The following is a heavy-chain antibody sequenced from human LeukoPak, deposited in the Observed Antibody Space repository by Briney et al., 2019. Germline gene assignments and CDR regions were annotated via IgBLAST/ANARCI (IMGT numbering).Heavy chain of an antibody. CDR2: IYPSGST. J-gene: IGHJ4*02. D-gene: IGHD3-22*01. Sequence: SETLSLTCCVSGGSISSRIYHWRWIPRPGGEGLEWIGRIYPSGSTNYAPSLKSRVSISVDKSKNPFSLKLSSVTAADTAVYYCAITVYYYDSSGYYYPPGHFDYWGQGTLVTVSS. CDR1: GGSISSRIYH. CDR3: AITVYYYDSSGYYYPPGHFDY. V-gene: IGHV4-61*02.